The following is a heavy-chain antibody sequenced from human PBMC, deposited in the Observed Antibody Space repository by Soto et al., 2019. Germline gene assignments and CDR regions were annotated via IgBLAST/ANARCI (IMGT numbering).Heavy chain of an antibody. J-gene: IGHJ6*02. CDR3: ASRITGSPNYYSVMDV. CDR2: IIPIFGTA. D-gene: IGHD1-20*01. V-gene: IGHV1-69*12. CDR1: GGTFSSYA. Sequence: QVQLVQSGAEVKKPGSSVKVSCKASGGTFSSYAINWVRQAPGQGLEWMGGIIPIFGTADYAQKFQGRVTITADESTSTAYMEPSSLRSEDTAVYYCASRITGSPNYYSVMDVWGQGTTVTVSS.